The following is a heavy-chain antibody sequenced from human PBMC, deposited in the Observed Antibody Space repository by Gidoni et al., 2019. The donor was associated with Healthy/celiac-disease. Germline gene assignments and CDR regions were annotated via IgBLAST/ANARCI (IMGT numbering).Heavy chain of an antibody. Sequence: QVQLQESGPGLVKPSQTLSLTCTVPGGSISSGSYYWSWIRQPAGKGLEWIGRIYTSGSTNYNPSLKSRVTISVDTSKNRFSLKLSSVTAADTAVYYCARGVRRMAIYGMDVWGQGTTVTVSS. CDR1: GGSISSGSYY. CDR2: IYTSGST. V-gene: IGHV4-61*02. CDR3: ARGVRRMAIYGMDV. D-gene: IGHD2-21*01. J-gene: IGHJ6*02.